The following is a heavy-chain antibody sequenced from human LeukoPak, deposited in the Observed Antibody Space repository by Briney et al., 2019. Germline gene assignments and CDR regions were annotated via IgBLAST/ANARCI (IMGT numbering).Heavy chain of an antibody. D-gene: IGHD6-25*01. CDR1: GASISSSY. V-gene: IGHV4-4*07. CDR2: IYTNGGT. CDR3: ASKTSGGTFDI. J-gene: IGHJ3*02. Sequence: SGTLSLTCNVSGASISSSYWNWIRQPAGKRLEWIGIIYTNGGTKYHPSLKSRVTMSVDRSKNQFSLKLTSVTAADTAVYYCASKTSGGTFDIWGQGTKVTVSS.